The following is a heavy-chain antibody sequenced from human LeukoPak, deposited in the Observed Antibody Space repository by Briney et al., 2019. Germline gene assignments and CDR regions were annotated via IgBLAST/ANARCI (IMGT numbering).Heavy chain of an antibody. V-gene: IGHV4-59*01. D-gene: IGHD3-22*01. CDR3: ARGAYYYDSNY. CDR2: IYYSGST. J-gene: IGHJ4*02. Sequence: RTSETLPLTCTVSGGSISSYYWSWIRQPPGKGLEWIGYIYYSGSTNYNPSLKSRVTISVDTSKNQFSLKLSSVTAADTAVYYCARGAYYYDSNYWGQGTLVTVSS. CDR1: GGSISSYY.